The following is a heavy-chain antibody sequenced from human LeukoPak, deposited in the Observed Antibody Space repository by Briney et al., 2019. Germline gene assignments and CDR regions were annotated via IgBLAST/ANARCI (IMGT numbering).Heavy chain of an antibody. CDR2: IYYSGST. V-gene: IGHV4-59*01. CDR3: ARDLVVPAARAVSFSDYYMDV. J-gene: IGHJ6*03. D-gene: IGHD2-2*01. Sequence: SETLSLTCTVSGGSISSYYWSWIRQPPGKRLEWIGYIYYSGSTNYNPSLKSRVTISVDTSKNQFSLKLSSVTAADTAVYYCARDLVVPAARAVSFSDYYMDVWGKGTTVTVSS. CDR1: GGSISSYY.